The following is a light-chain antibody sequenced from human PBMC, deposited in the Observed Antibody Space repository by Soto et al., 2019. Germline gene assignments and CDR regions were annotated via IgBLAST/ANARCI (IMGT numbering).Light chain of an antibody. CDR3: QHYGTSTRT. CDR1: QSVSATY. CDR2: AAS. Sequence: EIVLTQSPGTLSLSPGESATLSCRATQSVSATYLAWYQQKPGQAPRLLIYAASSRATDIPDRFSGSWSGTDFTLAISRLEPEDFAVYWCQHYGTSTRTFCQGTKVEIK. V-gene: IGKV3-20*01. J-gene: IGKJ1*01.